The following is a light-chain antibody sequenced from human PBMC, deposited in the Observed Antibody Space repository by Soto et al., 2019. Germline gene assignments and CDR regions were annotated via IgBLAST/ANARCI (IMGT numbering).Light chain of an antibody. CDR3: QQRSNWPPT. V-gene: IGKV3-11*01. J-gene: IGKJ4*01. Sequence: EIVLTQSPGTLSLSPGERATLSCRVSQSVTSNYIAWYQQKPGQAPRLLIYDASNRATGIPARFSGSASGTDFTLTISSLEPEDFAVYYCQQRSNWPPTFGGGTKVDIK. CDR2: DAS. CDR1: QSVTSN.